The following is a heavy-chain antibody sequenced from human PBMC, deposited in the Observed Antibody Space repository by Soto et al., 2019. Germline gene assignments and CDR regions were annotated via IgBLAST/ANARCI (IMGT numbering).Heavy chain of an antibody. CDR1: GYTFTSYG. J-gene: IGHJ4*02. V-gene: IGHV1-18*01. D-gene: IGHD1-26*01. Sequence: ASVKVSCKASGYTFTSYGISWVRQAPGQGLEWMGWISAYNGNTNYAQKLQGRVTMTTDTSTSTAYMELRSLRSDDTAVYYCARALEHLGASNEFDYWGQGTLVTVSS. CDR3: ARALEHLGASNEFDY. CDR2: ISAYNGNT.